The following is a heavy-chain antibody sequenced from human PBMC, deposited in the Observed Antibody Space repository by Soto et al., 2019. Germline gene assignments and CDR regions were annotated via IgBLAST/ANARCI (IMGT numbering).Heavy chain of an antibody. CDR3: ARVYSSLDYGIDY. CDR2: ISYDGRNE. J-gene: IGHJ4*02. Sequence: GGSLRLSCAAFGFTFSSYSMHWVRQAPGMGLDWVAVISYDGRNEYYADSEKGRFTISRDNSKNTLYLQMNSLTPEDTAVYYCARVYSSLDYGIDYWGQGTLVTVSS. V-gene: IGHV3-30*04. D-gene: IGHD6-6*01. CDR1: GFTFSSYS.